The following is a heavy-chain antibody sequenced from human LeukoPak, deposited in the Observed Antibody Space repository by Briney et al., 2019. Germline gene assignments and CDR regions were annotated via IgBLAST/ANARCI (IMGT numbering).Heavy chain of an antibody. V-gene: IGHV5-51*01. Sequence: GESLKISCKGSGYKITNYWIAWVRQMPGQGLEWLGIIYPRDSDTRYSPSFQGQVSISVNTSTDTAYLQWSSVKASDTAMYYCARLLAAPYYINFWGQGTLVTVSS. CDR1: GYKITNYW. CDR3: ARLLAAPYYINF. CDR2: IYPRDSDT. D-gene: IGHD6-25*01. J-gene: IGHJ4*02.